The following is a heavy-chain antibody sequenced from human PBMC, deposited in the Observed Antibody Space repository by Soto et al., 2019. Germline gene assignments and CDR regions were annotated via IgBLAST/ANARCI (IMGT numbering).Heavy chain of an antibody. D-gene: IGHD6-13*01. CDR1: GDSVSSHIAA. Sequence: PSQTLALTCAICGDSVSSHIAAWNWSRQSPSRGLEWLGRTYYRSKWYNDYAASVKGRITINPDTSKNQFSLQLNSVTPEDTAIYYCAGKPASGTLDPWGRGILVTVS. CDR2: TYYRSKWYN. J-gene: IGHJ5*02. V-gene: IGHV6-1*01. CDR3: AGKPASGTLDP.